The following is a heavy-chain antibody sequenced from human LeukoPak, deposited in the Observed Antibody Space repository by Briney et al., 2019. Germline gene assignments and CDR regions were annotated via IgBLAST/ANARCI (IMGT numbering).Heavy chain of an antibody. CDR2: ISGSGGST. V-gene: IGHV3-23*01. D-gene: IGHD2-21*02. CDR1: GFTFSSFA. Sequence: SGGPLRLSCAASGFTFSSFAMSWVRQAPGKGLEWVSAISGSGGSTYYADSVKGRFTISRDNSKNTLHLQMNSLRAEDTAVYYCAKRGGLPPLDYYYYYMDVWGKGTTVTVSS. J-gene: IGHJ6*03. CDR3: AKRGGLPPLDYYYYYMDV.